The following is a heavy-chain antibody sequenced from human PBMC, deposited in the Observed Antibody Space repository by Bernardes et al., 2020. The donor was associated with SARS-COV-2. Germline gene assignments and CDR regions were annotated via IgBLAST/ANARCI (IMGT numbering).Heavy chain of an antibody. D-gene: IGHD6-13*01. CDR1: RFTSRDFT. Sequence: GGCPRLSPAASRFTSRDFTMPRVLPHTGKGLQWVSPIRSHRGTTNYADSVKGRFTTSRDTTQNALYPQMNTLTTDDTALCDCAKDLHPYSSSWSSVDHWGQGTLVTVSS. CDR2: IRSHRGTT. CDR3: AKDLHPYSSSWSSVDH. J-gene: IGHJ4*02. V-gene: IGHV3-43*01.